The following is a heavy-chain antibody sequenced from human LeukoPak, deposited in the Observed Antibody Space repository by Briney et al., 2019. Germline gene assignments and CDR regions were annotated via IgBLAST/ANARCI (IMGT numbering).Heavy chain of an antibody. J-gene: IGHJ4*02. D-gene: IGHD3-9*01. V-gene: IGHV3-23*01. CDR1: GFTFSSYA. CDR2: ISGSGGST. Sequence: GRSLRLSCAASGFTFSSYAMSWVRQAPGKGLEWVSAISGSGGSTYYADSVKGRFTISRDNSKNTLYLQMNSLRAEDTAVYYCAKARYYDILTGYDYWGQGTLVTVSS. CDR3: AKARYYDILTGYDY.